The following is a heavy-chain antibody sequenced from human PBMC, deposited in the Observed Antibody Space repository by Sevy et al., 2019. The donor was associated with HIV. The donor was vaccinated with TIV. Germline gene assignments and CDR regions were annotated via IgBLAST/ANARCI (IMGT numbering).Heavy chain of an antibody. CDR3: ARGPSLIVAGAAGYLDY. J-gene: IGHJ4*02. Sequence: GGSLRLSCVASGFTFSNFGIHWVRQAPGKGLEWVTLMWYDGNNKYYADSVKGRFTISRDTSKNTVYLQMNNLRAEDTAVYYCARGPSLIVAGAAGYLDYWGQGTLVTVSS. V-gene: IGHV3-33*01. CDR2: MWYDGNNK. CDR1: GFTFSNFG. D-gene: IGHD2-21*01.